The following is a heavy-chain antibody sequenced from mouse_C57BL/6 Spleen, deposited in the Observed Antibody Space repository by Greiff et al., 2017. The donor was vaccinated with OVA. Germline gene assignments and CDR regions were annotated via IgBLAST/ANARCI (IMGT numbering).Heavy chain of an antibody. V-gene: IGHV14-2*01. CDR2: IDPEDGET. D-gene: IGHD1-1*01. CDR3: ARYYYCSSYWFAY. CDR1: GFNIKDYY. J-gene: IGHJ3*01. Sequence: EVKLQESGAELVKPGASVKFSCTASGFNIKDYYMHWVKQRTEQGLEWIGRIDPEDGETKYAPKFQGKATITADTSSNTAYLQLSSLASEDTAVYYCARYYYCSSYWFAYWGKGTLVTVSA.